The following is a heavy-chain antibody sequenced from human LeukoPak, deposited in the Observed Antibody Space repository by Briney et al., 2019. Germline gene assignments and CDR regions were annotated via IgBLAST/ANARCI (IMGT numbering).Heavy chain of an antibody. CDR2: IYRGGST. Sequence: GGSLRLSCTTSGFTFADYTIHWFRQAPGKGLEWVSVIYRGGSTYYAGSVKGRFTISRDNSKNMLYLQMNSLRAEDTAVYYCARMSSGYSYWGQGTLVTVSS. CDR1: GFTFADYT. J-gene: IGHJ4*02. D-gene: IGHD5-12*01. CDR3: ARMSSGYSY. V-gene: IGHV3-66*01.